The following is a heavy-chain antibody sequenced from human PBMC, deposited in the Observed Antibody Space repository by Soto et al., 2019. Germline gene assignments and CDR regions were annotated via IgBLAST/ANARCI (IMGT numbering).Heavy chain of an antibody. CDR3: ARDESLMTTVTTDDY. D-gene: IGHD4-17*01. V-gene: IGHV1-69*08. CDR2: IIPILGTA. J-gene: IGHJ4*02. Sequence: SVKVSCKASGGTFSSYTISWVRQAPGQGLEWMGRIIPILGTANYAQKFQGRVTITADKSTSTAYMELSSLRSEDTAVYYCARDESLMTTVTTDDYWGQGTLVTVSS. CDR1: GGTFSSYT.